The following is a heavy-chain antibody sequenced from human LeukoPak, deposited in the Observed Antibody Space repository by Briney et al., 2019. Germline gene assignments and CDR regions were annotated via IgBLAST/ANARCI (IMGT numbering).Heavy chain of an antibody. CDR3: ARQYSSSSLFDY. D-gene: IGHD6-6*01. Sequence: PSETLSLTCTVSGGSISSGDYYWSWIRQPPGKGLEWIGYIYHSGSTYYNPSLKSRVTISVDRSKNQFSLKLSSVTAADTAVYYCARQYSSSSLFDYWGQGTLVTVSS. V-gene: IGHV4-30-4*01. CDR2: IYHSGST. CDR1: GGSISSGDYY. J-gene: IGHJ4*02.